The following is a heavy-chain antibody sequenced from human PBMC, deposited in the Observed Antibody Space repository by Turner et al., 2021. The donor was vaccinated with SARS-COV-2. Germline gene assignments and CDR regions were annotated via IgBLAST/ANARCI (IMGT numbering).Heavy chain of an antibody. Sequence: QVQLQESGPGLVKPSETLSLTCSVSGGSISSSSYYWGWIRQSPGKGLEWLATVFSSGTTYDNPSLSGRVSMSVDTSNNQFSLRLTSATVADTAVYYCVRPACSSTACYFYFDSWGQGILVTVSS. CDR1: GGSISSSSYY. V-gene: IGHV4-39*01. D-gene: IGHD2-2*01. CDR2: VFSSGTT. CDR3: VRPACSSTACYFYFDS. J-gene: IGHJ4*02.